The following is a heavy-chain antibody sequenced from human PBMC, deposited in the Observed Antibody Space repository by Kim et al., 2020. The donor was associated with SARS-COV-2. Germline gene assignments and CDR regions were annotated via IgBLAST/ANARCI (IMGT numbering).Heavy chain of an antibody. V-gene: IGHV3-30*18. D-gene: IGHD1-1*01. J-gene: IGHJ6*02. CDR3: AKDGELERLHYDMDV. CDR1: GFTFSSYG. CDR2: ISYDGSNK. Sequence: GGSLRLSCAASGFTFSSYGMHWVRQAPGKGLEWVAVISYDGSNKYYADSVKGRFTISRDNSKNTLYLQMNSLRAEDTAVYYCAKDGELERLHYDMDVWGQGTTVTVSS.